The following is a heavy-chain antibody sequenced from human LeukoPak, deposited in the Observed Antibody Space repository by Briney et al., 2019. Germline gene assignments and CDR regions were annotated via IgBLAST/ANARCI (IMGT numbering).Heavy chain of an antibody. J-gene: IGHJ3*02. D-gene: IGHD2-2*01. V-gene: IGHV4-59*01. CDR2: IYYSGST. CDR3: ASYTTSRYCSSTSCYRAFDI. CDR1: GGSISSYY. Sequence: SETLSLTCTVSGGSISSYYWSWIRQPPGKGLEWIGYIYYSGSTNYNPSLKSRVTISVDTSKNQFYLKLSSVTAADTAVYYCASYTTSRYCSSTSCYRAFDIWGQGTMVTVSS.